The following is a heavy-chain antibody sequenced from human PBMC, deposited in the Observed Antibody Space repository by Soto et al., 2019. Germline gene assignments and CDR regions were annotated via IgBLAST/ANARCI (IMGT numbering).Heavy chain of an antibody. V-gene: IGHV4-34*01. J-gene: IGHJ4*02. CDR1: GGSFSGYY. D-gene: IGHD2-8*02. Sequence: QVQLQQWGAGLLKPSETLSLTCAVYGGSFSGYYWTWIRQPPGTGLEWIGEINHSGSTNYNPSLKSRVTLPVDTSKHQFSLKLTSVTAADTAVYYCARDKITGLFDYWGQGTLVTVSS. CDR3: ARDKITGLFDY. CDR2: INHSGST.